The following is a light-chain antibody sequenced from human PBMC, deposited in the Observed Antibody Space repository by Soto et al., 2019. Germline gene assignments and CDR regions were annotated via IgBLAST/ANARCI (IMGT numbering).Light chain of an antibody. V-gene: IGKV3-15*01. CDR2: SAS. CDR3: QQYTSGLT. J-gene: IGKJ4*01. Sequence: EIVMTQSPATLSVSPGERATLSCRASQSVSSNLAWYQQKPGQAPRLLIYSASTRATGIPARFSGSGSGTEFTLTISSLQSEDFAVYYCQQYTSGLTFGGGTKVEIK. CDR1: QSVSSN.